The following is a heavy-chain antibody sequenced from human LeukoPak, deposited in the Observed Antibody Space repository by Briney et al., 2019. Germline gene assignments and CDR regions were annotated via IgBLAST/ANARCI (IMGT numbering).Heavy chain of an antibody. D-gene: IGHD6-13*01. V-gene: IGHV3-11*06. CDR1: GFIFRNYW. J-gene: IGHJ4*02. Sequence: PGGSLRLSCVASGFIFRNYWMSWVRQAPGKGLEWLSYISGSGSHTTYADSVRGRFTISRDNAKNSLSLQVNSLRADDTAVYYCARVGSTVAAGTPDYWGQGTLVTVSS. CDR3: ARVGSTVAAGTPDY. CDR2: ISGSGSHT.